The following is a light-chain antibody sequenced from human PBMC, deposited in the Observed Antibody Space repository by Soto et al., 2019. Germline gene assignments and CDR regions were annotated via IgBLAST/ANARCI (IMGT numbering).Light chain of an antibody. Sequence: QSALTQPASVSGSPGQSITISCTGTSSDIGAYDYVSWYQQHPGKAPKLMIYEVSNRPSGVSNRFSGSKSGNTASLTISGLQAEDEADYYCSSYTSSTTLGVFGGGTKLT. CDR1: SSDIGAYDY. V-gene: IGLV2-14*03. J-gene: IGLJ2*01. CDR3: SSYTSSTTLGV. CDR2: EVS.